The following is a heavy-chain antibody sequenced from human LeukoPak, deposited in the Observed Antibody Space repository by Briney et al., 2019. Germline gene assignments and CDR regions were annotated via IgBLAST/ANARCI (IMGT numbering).Heavy chain of an antibody. CDR2: ISGSGGST. CDR3: AKFRGAVAALDY. CDR1: GFTFSSYA. V-gene: IGHV3-23*01. D-gene: IGHD6-19*01. J-gene: IGHJ4*02. Sequence: SGGSLRLSCAASGFTFSSYAMSWVRQAPGKGLEWVSAISGSGGSTYYADPVKGRFTISRDDSKNTLYLQMNSLRAEDTAVYYCAKFRGAVAALDYWGQGTLVTVSS.